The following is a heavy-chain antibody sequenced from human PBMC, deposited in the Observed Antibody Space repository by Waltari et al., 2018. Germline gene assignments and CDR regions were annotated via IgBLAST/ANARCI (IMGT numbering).Heavy chain of an antibody. CDR2: INPNSGGT. CDR1: GYTFTGYY. J-gene: IGHJ5*02. Sequence: QVQLVQSGAEVKKPGASVKVSCKASGYTFTGYYMHWVRQAPGQGLEWMGRINPNSGGTNYAQKFQGRVTITTDESTSTAYMELSSLRSEDTAVYYCARKVVAALENWFDPWGQGTLVTVSS. V-gene: IGHV1-2*06. CDR3: ARKVVAALENWFDP. D-gene: IGHD2-15*01.